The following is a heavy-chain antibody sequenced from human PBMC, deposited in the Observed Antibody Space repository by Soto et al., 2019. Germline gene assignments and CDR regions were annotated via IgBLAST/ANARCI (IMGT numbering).Heavy chain of an antibody. CDR2: MHYSGDT. J-gene: IGHJ2*01. D-gene: IGHD2-21*02. CDR3: ARDRTAKFAPYWHFDL. CDR1: GDSISGYY. V-gene: IGHV4-59*01. Sequence: SETLSLTCTVSGDSISGYYWSWIRQSPGKGLEWIGDMHYSGDTHYNPSLKSRVTMSIDTSRNQFSLRLTSVTAADRAVYYCARDRTAKFAPYWHFDLWGRGTLVTVSS.